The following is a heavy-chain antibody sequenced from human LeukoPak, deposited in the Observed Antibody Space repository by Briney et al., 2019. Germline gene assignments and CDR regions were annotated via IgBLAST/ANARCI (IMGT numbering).Heavy chain of an antibody. Sequence: ASVNVSCKASGGTFSSYAISWVRQAPGQGLEWMGGIIPIFGTANYAQKFQGRVTITADESTSTAYMELSSLRSEDTAVYYCATRDPYSSSQFDYWGQGTLVTVSS. J-gene: IGHJ4*02. D-gene: IGHD6-6*01. CDR1: GGTFSSYA. CDR2: IIPIFGTA. CDR3: ATRDPYSSSQFDY. V-gene: IGHV1-69*13.